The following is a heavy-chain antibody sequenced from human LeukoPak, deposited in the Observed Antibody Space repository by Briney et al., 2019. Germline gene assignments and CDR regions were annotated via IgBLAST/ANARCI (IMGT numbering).Heavy chain of an antibody. CDR1: GFTFDDYA. CDR3: AKDRGFHYDSSGYFDY. J-gene: IGHJ4*02. V-gene: IGHV3-9*01. Sequence: GRSLRLSCAASGFTFDDYAMHWVRQAPGKGLEWVSGISWNSGSIGYADSVKGRFTISRDNAKNSLYLQMNSLRAEDTALYYCAKDRGFHYDSSGYFDYWGQGTLVTVSS. CDR2: ISWNSGSI. D-gene: IGHD3-22*01.